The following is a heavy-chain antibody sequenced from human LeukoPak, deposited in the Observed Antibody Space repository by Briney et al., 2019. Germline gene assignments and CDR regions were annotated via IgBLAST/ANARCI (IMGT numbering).Heavy chain of an antibody. CDR2: IYYSGST. D-gene: IGHD3-22*01. V-gene: IGHV4-59*01. CDR3: ARGKDYYDTGGYPTFHY. Sequence: SETLSLTCTVSGGSISTYYWSWIRQPPGKGLEWIGYIYYSGSTNHSPSLKSRVTISVDTSKNQLSLKLTSVLAADTAVYYCARGKDYYDTGGYPTFHYWGQGTLVTVSS. J-gene: IGHJ4*02. CDR1: GGSISTYY.